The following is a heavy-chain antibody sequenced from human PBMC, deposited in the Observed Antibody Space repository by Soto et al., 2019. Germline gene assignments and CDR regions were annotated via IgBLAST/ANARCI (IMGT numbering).Heavy chain of an antibody. CDR1: GFTFSAYS. Sequence: PXASLLLCCAASGFTFSAYSMSWVRQAPGKGLEWVSSITSRSDYIYYADSLKGRFTISRDNAKNSLYLQMHSLRAEDTAFYYCARVDGYTYPNDYWGQGTLVTVSS. J-gene: IGHJ4*02. CDR3: ARVDGYTYPNDY. D-gene: IGHD5-12*01. CDR2: ITSRSDYI. V-gene: IGHV3-21*01.